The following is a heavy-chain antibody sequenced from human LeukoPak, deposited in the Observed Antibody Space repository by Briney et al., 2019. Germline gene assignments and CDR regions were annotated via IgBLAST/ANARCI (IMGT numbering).Heavy chain of an antibody. J-gene: IGHJ6*03. CDR1: GYSISSGYY. D-gene: IGHD3-10*01. Sequence: SETLSLTCTVSGYSISSGYYWGWIRQPPGKGLEWIGYIYHSGSTNYNPSLKSRVTMSVDTSKNQFSLKLSSVTAADTAVYYCARDHSGGDYYMDVWGKGTTVTVSS. V-gene: IGHV4-38-2*02. CDR2: IYHSGST. CDR3: ARDHSGGDYYMDV.